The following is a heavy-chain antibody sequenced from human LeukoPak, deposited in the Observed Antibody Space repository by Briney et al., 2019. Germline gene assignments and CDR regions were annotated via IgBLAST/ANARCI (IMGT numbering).Heavy chain of an antibody. J-gene: IGHJ3*02. D-gene: IGHD2-2*01. CDR1: GFTFSSYA. Sequence: GRSLRLSCAASGFTFSSYAMHWVRQAPGKGLEWVAVISYDGSNKYYADSVKGRFTISRDNSKNTLYLQMNSLRAEDTAVYYCGSLIVVVPADKGNAFDIWGQGTMVTVSS. CDR3: GSLIVVVPADKGNAFDI. V-gene: IGHV3-30*01. CDR2: ISYDGSNK.